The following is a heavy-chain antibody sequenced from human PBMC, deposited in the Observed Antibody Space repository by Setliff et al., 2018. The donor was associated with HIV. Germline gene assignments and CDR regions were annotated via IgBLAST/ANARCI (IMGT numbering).Heavy chain of an antibody. V-gene: IGHV1-2*06. CDR2: INPNSGGT. J-gene: IGHJ3*02. CDR3: ARVLHCGGDCYTDAFDI. Sequence: GASVKVSCKASGYTFTGYYMHWVRQAPGQGLEWMGRINPNSGGTKYAQKFQGRVTMTRDTSISTACMELSRLISDDTAVYYCARVLHCGGDCYTDAFDIWGQGTMVTVSS. D-gene: IGHD2-21*01. CDR1: GYTFTGYY.